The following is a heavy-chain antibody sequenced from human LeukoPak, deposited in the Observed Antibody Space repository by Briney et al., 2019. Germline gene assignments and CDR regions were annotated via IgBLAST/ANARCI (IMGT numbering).Heavy chain of an antibody. CDR1: GGSISSSSYY. J-gene: IGHJ6*03. Sequence: SETLSLTCTVSGGSISSSSYYWGWIRQPPGKGLEWIGSIYYSGSTYYNPSLKSRVTISVDTSKNQFSLKLSSVTAADTAVYYCAREVGSGSYYRRVYYYYYYMDVWGKGTTVTISS. D-gene: IGHD3-10*01. V-gene: IGHV4-39*02. CDR2: IYYSGST. CDR3: AREVGSGSYYRRVYYYYYYMDV.